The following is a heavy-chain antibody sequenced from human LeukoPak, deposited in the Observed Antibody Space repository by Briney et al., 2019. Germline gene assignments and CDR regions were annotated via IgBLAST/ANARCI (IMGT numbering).Heavy chain of an antibody. V-gene: IGHV4-4*02. D-gene: IGHD6-19*01. CDR3: ASQAVAGTIDY. J-gene: IGHJ4*02. CDR2: IYHSGST. Sequence: SETLSLTCAVSGGSISSSNWWSWVRQPPGKGLEWIGEIYHSGSTNYNPPLESRVTISVDTSKNQFSLKLSSVTAADTAVYYCASQAVAGTIDYWGQGTLVTVSS. CDR1: GGSISSSNW.